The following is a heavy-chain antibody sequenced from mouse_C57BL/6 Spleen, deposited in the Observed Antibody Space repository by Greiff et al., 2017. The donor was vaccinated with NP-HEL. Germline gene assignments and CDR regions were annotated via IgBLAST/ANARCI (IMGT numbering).Heavy chain of an antibody. J-gene: IGHJ4*01. CDR1: GFTFTDYW. CDR2: IYPDGSST. V-gene: IGHV1-55*01. CDR3: ARRGEYSNYYYAMDY. Sequence: VHLVQPEAGLVQPGASVKMSCTASGFTFTDYWITWVRQSPEQGLEWIGDIYPDGSSTNYNEKFKSKATLTVDKSSSTAYMQLSSLTSEDSAVYDCARRGEYSNYYYAMDYWGQGTSVTVAS. D-gene: IGHD2-5*01.